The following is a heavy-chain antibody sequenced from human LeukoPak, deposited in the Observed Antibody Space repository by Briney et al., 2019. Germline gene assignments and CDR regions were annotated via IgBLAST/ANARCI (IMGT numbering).Heavy chain of an antibody. CDR1: GGSISSYY. J-gene: IGHJ4*02. Sequence: SETLSLTCTVSGGSISSYYWSWIRQPPGKGLEWIGYIYYSGSTNYNPPLKSRVTISVDTSKNQFSLKLSSVTAADTAVYYCARHGSGWFQPRRGIDYWGQGTLVTVSS. V-gene: IGHV4-59*08. CDR3: ARHGSGWFQPRRGIDY. CDR2: IYYSGST. D-gene: IGHD6-19*01.